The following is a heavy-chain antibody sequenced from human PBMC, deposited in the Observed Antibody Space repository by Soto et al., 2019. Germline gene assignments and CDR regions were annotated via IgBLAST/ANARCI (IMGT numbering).Heavy chain of an antibody. CDR2: IIPTFGVA. J-gene: IGHJ4*02. CDR3: PTPPDEGGGSHY. Sequence: VQLVQSGAEVKKPGSSVKVSCKASGGTFSSHTLSWVRQAPGQGLEWMGRIIPTFGVAEYAQRFQGRVTIPANKPTSTLYMGGTTLGPETTAMYSCPTPPDEGGGSHYWAQAPPATFPS. CDR1: GGTFSSHT. V-gene: IGHV1-69*02. D-gene: IGHD3-16*01.